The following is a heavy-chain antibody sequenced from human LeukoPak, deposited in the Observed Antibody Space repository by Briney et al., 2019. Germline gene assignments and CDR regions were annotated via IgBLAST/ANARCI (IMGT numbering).Heavy chain of an antibody. J-gene: IGHJ4*02. CDR3: ARGVDILTGYYQSDFDY. V-gene: IGHV7-4-1*02. Sequence: ASVKGSCKASGYTFTNYAMNWVRQAPGQGLEWVGWIITNTGNPTYAQGFTGRFVFSLDTSVSTAYLQISSLKAEDTAVYFCARGVDILTGYYQSDFDYCGQGTLVTVSS. CDR2: IITNTGNP. D-gene: IGHD3-9*01. CDR1: GYTFTNYA.